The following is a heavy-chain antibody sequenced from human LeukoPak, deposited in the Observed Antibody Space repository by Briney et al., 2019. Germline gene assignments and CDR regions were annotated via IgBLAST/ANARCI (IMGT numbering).Heavy chain of an antibody. J-gene: IGHJ4*02. CDR2: INHSGST. Sequence: SETLSLTCAVYGGSFSGYYWSWIRQPSGKGLEWIGEINHSGSTNYNPSLKSRVTISVDTSKNQFSLKLSSVTAADTAVYYCVSYPGYWGQGTLVTVSS. CDR3: VSYPGY. CDR1: GGSFSGYY. V-gene: IGHV4-34*01.